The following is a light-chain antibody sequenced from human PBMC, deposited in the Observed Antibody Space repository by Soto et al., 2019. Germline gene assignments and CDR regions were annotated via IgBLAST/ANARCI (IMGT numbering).Light chain of an antibody. Sequence: DIQMTQSPSTLSGSVGDRVTITCRASQTISSWLAWYQQKPGKAPKLLIYKASTLKSGVPSRFSGSGSGTHFTLTISSLQPEDFATYYCQQANTFPLPFGQGTRLE. CDR1: QTISSW. V-gene: IGKV1-5*03. CDR3: QQANTFPLP. CDR2: KAS. J-gene: IGKJ5*01.